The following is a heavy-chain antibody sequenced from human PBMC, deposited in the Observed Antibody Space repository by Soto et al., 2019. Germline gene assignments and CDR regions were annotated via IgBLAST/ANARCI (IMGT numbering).Heavy chain of an antibody. CDR1: GYTFTTYA. CDR3: ARFPGGAMIVVPKGAFDI. J-gene: IGHJ3*02. D-gene: IGHD3-22*01. Sequence: SVKVSCKASGYTFTTYAMHWVRQAPGQRPEWMGWINAGNGYTKYSQKFQGRVTISRDTSASTVYMELSSLTSEDTVVYYCARFPGGAMIVVPKGAFDIWGQGTMVTVSS. CDR2: INAGNGYT. V-gene: IGHV1-3*01.